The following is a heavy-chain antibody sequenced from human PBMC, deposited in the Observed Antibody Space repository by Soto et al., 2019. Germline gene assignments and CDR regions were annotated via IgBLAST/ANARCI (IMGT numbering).Heavy chain of an antibody. J-gene: IGHJ4*02. V-gene: IGHV4-34*01. CDR3: ASSKGVMTEVLGYYFAY. CDR2: INHSGST. CDR1: GGSFSGYY. D-gene: IGHD3-16*01. Sequence: QVQLQQWGAGLLKPSETLSLTCAVYGGSFSGYYWSWIRQPPGKGLEWIGEINHSGSTNYNPSLKSRVTISIDTSTNQFALKLSSVTASDTAVYYCASSKGVMTEVLGYYFAYWGQGTLVTVSS.